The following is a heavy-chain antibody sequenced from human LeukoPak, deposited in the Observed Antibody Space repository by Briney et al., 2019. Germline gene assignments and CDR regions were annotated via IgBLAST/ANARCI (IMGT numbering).Heavy chain of an antibody. CDR2: ISYRGST. CDR1: GGSINRHY. Sequence: SETLSLTCTVSGGSINRHYWHWIRQTPGKGLEWIGYISYRGSTNYNPSLKSRVTISIDTSNNQFSLRLSSVTAADTAVYYCANTAGPAASDRHNIWGQETIVIVSS. D-gene: IGHD2-2*01. V-gene: IGHV4-59*08. CDR3: ANTAGPAASDRHNI. J-gene: IGHJ3*02.